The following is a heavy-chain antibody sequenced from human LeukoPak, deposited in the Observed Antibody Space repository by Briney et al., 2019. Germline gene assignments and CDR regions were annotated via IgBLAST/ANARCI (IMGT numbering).Heavy chain of an antibody. CDR3: AREGAAAPTYYYGMDV. D-gene: IGHD6-13*01. V-gene: IGHV4-38-2*02. Sequence: SETLSLTCTVSGYSISSGYYWGWIRQPPGKGLEWIGSIYHSGSTYYNPSLKSRVTISVDTSKNQFSLKLSSVTAADTAVYYCAREGAAAPTYYYGMDVWGQGTTVTVSS. J-gene: IGHJ6*02. CDR2: IYHSGST. CDR1: GYSISSGYY.